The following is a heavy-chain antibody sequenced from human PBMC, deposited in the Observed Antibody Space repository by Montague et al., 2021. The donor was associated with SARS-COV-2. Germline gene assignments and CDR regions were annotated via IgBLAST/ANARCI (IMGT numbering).Heavy chain of an antibody. Sequence: PALVKPTQTLTLTCTFSGFSLSTPNVGVGWIRQPPGKALEWVAVIYSNXENRYSPSLRNRLTITKDTAKNQVVLSLTYVDPVDTATYYCAHLIRYYDIFTGIPFDYWGQGSQVTVSS. CDR3: AHLIRYYDIFTGIPFDY. V-gene: IGHV2-5*01. J-gene: IGHJ4*02. CDR2: IYSNXEN. D-gene: IGHD3-9*01. CDR1: GFSLSTPNVG.